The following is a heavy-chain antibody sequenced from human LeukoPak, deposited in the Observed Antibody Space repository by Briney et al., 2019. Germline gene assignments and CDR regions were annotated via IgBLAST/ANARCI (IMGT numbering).Heavy chain of an antibody. CDR3: ARDRDSSGWYVSVVFDY. J-gene: IGHJ4*02. D-gene: IGHD6-13*01. Sequence: GRSLRLSCTASGFTFGDYAMSWVRQAPGKGLEWVGFIRSKAYGGTTEYAASVKGRFTISRDDSKSIAYLQMNSLRAEDTAVYYCARDRDSSGWYVSVVFDYWGQGTLVTVSS. CDR1: GFTFGDYA. V-gene: IGHV3-49*04. CDR2: IRSKAYGGTT.